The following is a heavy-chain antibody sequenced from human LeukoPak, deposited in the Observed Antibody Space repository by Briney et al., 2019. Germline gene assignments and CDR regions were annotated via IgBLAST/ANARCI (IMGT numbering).Heavy chain of an antibody. CDR1: GFTFSDYY. Sequence: GGSLRLSCAASGFTFSDYYMSWIRQAPGKGLEWVSYISSSGSTIYYADSVKGRFTISRDNAKNSLYLQMNSLKTEDTAVYYCARGQVAGTIFDYWGQGTLVTVSS. V-gene: IGHV3-11*01. J-gene: IGHJ4*02. CDR3: ARGQVAGTIFDY. CDR2: ISSSGSTI. D-gene: IGHD6-19*01.